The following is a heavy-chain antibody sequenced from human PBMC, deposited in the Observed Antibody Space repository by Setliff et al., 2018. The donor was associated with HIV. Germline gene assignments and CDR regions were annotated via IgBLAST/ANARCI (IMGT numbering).Heavy chain of an antibody. CDR3: ARRLLPYYFDY. J-gene: IGHJ4*02. D-gene: IGHD2-21*01. V-gene: IGHV4-39*07. Sequence: SETLSLTCTVSGASTSSSTYYWGWIRQPPGKGLEWIGYIYYSGSTYYNPSLKSRVTISVDTSKNQFSLKLSSVTAADTAVYYCARRLLPYYFDYWGQGTLVTVSS. CDR2: IYYSGST. CDR1: GASTSSSTYY.